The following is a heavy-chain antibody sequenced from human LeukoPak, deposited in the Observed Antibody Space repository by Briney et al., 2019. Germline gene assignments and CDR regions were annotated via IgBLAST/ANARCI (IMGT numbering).Heavy chain of an antibody. CDR2: ISSSSSYI. CDR1: GFTFSSYS. Sequence: GGSLRLSCAASGFTFSSYSMNWVRQAPGKGLEWVSSISSSSSYIYYADSVKGRFTISRDNAKNSLYLQMNSLRAEDTAVYYCARDLIGSSSGDYWGQGTLVTVSS. D-gene: IGHD6-6*01. V-gene: IGHV3-21*01. CDR3: ARDLIGSSSGDY. J-gene: IGHJ4*02.